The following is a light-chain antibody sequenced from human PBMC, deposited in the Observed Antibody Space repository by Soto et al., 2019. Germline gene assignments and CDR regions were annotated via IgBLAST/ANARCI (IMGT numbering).Light chain of an antibody. V-gene: IGKV3-11*01. CDR2: DAS. Sequence: EIVLTQSPATLSFSPGDRATLYCRASQSVSNYLAWYQQKPGQAPRLLIYDASNRATGIPDRFSGGGSGTDFTLTISRLEPEDFAVYYCQQFSSYPLTFGGGTKVDIK. J-gene: IGKJ4*01. CDR3: QQFSSYPLT. CDR1: QSVSNY.